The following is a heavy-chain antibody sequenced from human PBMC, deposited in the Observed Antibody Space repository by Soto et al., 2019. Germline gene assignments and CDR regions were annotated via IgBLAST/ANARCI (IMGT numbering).Heavy chain of an antibody. CDR3: AKEFVRGAPDYYGMDV. D-gene: IGHD3-10*02. CDR2: ISYDGSNK. CDR1: GFTFSSYG. J-gene: IGHJ6*02. V-gene: IGHV3-30*18. Sequence: GGSLRLSCAASGFTFSSYGMHWVRQAPGKGLEWVAVISYDGSNKYYADSVKGRFTISRDNSKNTLYLQMNSLRAEDTAVYYCAKEFVRGAPDYYGMDVWGQGTTVTVSS.